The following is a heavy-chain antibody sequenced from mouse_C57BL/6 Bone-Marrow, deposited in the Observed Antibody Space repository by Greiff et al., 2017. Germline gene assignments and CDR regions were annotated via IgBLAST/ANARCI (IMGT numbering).Heavy chain of an antibody. D-gene: IGHD1-1*01. CDR1: GYTFTSYW. V-gene: IGHV1-69*01. CDR2: IDPSDSYT. J-gene: IGHJ3*01. CDR3: ARYITTVVERTGFAY. Sequence: VQLQQPGAELVMPGASVKLSCKASGYTFTSYWMHWVKQRPGQGLEWIGEIDPSDSYTNYNQKFKGKSTLTVDKSSSTAYMQLSSLTSEDCAVYYCARYITTVVERTGFAYWGQGTLVTVSA.